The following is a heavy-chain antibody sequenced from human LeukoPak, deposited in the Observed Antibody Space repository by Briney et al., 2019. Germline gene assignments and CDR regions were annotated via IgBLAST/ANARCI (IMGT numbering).Heavy chain of an antibody. J-gene: IGHJ4*02. D-gene: IGHD4-17*01. V-gene: IGHV1-18*01. Sequence: ASVKVSCKASGYTFTSYGISWVRQAPGQGLEWMGWISAYNGNTNYAQKLQGRVTMTTDTSTSTAYMELSSLRSEDTAVYYCARVLAGYGFDYWGQGTLVTVSS. CDR3: ARVLAGYGFDY. CDR1: GYTFTSYG. CDR2: ISAYNGNT.